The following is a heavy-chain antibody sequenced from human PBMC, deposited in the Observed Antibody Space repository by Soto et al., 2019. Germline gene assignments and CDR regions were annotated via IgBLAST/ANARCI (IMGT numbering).Heavy chain of an antibody. Sequence: GGSVRLSCAASGFTFSNAWMNWVRQAPGKGLEWVGRIKSKTDGGTTDYAAPVKGRFTISRDDSKNTLYLQMNSLKTEDTAVYYCTTDWDYGSGSYPPPFDYWGRGTLVTVSS. CDR1: GFTFSNAW. CDR2: IKSKTDGGTT. J-gene: IGHJ4*02. CDR3: TTDWDYGSGSYPPPFDY. D-gene: IGHD3-10*01. V-gene: IGHV3-15*07.